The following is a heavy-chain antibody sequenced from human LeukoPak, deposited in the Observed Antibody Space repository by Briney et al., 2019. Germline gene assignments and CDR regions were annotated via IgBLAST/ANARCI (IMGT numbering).Heavy chain of an antibody. CDR3: ASGEWPQDY. Sequence: GGSLRLSCVASGFMFSSYWMNWVRQAPGKGLVWVSRINSDGSSTSYADSVKGRFTISRDNSKNTLYLQMNSLRAEDTAVYYCASGEWPQDYWGQGTLVTVSS. CDR2: INSDGSST. D-gene: IGHD3-10*01. CDR1: GFMFSSYW. J-gene: IGHJ4*02. V-gene: IGHV3-74*01.